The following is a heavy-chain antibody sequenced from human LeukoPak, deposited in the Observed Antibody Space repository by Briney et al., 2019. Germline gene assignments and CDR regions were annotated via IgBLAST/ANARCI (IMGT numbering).Heavy chain of an antibody. V-gene: IGHV3-30*02. CDR1: GFTFSSYG. CDR3: AKDLSGSYTDFDS. Sequence: PGGSLRLSCAASGFTFSSYGMHWVRQAPGKGLEWVSFIRYDGSDKHYADPVKGRFTVSRDNSKNTLYLQMNSLRAEDTAVYYCAKDLSGSYTDFDSWGQGTLVTVSS. J-gene: IGHJ4*02. CDR2: IRYDGSDK. D-gene: IGHD1-26*01.